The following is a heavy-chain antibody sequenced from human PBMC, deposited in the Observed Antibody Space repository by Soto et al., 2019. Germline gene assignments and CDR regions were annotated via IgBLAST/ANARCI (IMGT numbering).Heavy chain of an antibody. CDR2: IIPIFGTA. J-gene: IGHJ5*02. D-gene: IGHD3-10*01. CDR1: GGTFSSYA. CDR3: ARVTEPSARGVGNWFDP. V-gene: IGHV1-69*01. Sequence: QVQLVQSGAEVKKPGSSVKVSCKASGGTFSSYAISWVRQAPGQGLEWMGGIIPIFGTANYSQKFQGRVTIAADESTSTAYMELSRMSSEDTAVYYCARVTEPSARGVGNWFDPWGQGTLVTVSS.